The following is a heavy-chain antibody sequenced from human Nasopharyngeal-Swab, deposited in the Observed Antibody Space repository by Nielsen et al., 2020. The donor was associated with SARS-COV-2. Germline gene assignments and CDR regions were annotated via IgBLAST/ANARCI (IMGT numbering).Heavy chain of an antibody. D-gene: IGHD4-23*01. CDR1: GDSMSRFW. V-gene: IGHV4-4*08. CDR2: ISATGTT. CDR3: ATDLDHFGGENRFDS. Sequence: SETLSLTCTVSGDSMSRFWWSWIRQAPGKGLEWVGYISATGTTTYNPSLKSRATIFIDSSRRQFSLRLSSVTAADTAVYYCATDLDHFGGENRFDSWGQGTLVTVSS. J-gene: IGHJ4*02.